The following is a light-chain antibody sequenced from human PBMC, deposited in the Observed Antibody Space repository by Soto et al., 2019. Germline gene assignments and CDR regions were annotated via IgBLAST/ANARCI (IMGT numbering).Light chain of an antibody. CDR1: SSDVGRYNY. V-gene: IGLV2-14*01. CDR3: SSYTSSTTPYV. J-gene: IGLJ1*01. Sequence: QSVLTQPASVSGSPGQSITISCTGTSSDVGRYNYVSWYQQHPVKAPKLMIYDVTNRPSGVSDRFSGSKSGNTASLTISGLQAEDEADYYCSSYTSSTTPYVFGTGTKVTV. CDR2: DVT.